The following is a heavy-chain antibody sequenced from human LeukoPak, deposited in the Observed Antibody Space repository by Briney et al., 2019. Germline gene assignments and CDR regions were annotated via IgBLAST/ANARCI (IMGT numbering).Heavy chain of an antibody. CDR1: GGSITRGGFF. CDR3: AKDQSGGVGY. V-gene: IGHV4-31*03. CDR2: INYSGTT. Sequence: SQTLSLTCTLSGGSITRGGFFWSWVRQHPAKALESFGYINYSGTTLRNPSVQSRVPISVDPSQNQFSLNATYMTVADTAVYFCAKDQSGGVGYWGRGILVTVSS. J-gene: IGHJ4*02. D-gene: IGHD3-10*01.